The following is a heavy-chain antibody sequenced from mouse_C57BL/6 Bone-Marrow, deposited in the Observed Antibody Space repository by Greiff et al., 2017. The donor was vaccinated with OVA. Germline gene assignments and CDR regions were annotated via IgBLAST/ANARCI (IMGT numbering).Heavy chain of an antibody. V-gene: IGHV1-63*01. CDR1: GYTFTNYW. Sequence: VQLQESGAELVRPGTSVKMSCKASGYTFTNYWIGWAKQRPGHGLEWIGDIYPGGGYTNYNEKFKGKATLTADKSSSTAYMQFSSLTSEDSAIYYCARRDGSSYWYFDVWGTGTTVTISS. J-gene: IGHJ1*03. D-gene: IGHD1-1*01. CDR2: IYPGGGYT. CDR3: ARRDGSSYWYFDV.